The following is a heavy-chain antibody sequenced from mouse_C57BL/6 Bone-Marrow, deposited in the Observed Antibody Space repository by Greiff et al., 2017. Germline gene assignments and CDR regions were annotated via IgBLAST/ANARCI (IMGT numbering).Heavy chain of an antibody. V-gene: IGHV1-82*01. Sequence: LVESGPELVKPGASVKISCKASGYAFSSSWMNWVKQRPGKGLEWIGRIYPGDGDTNYNGKFKGKATLTADKSSSTAYMQLSSLTSEDSAVYFCARSQIYYYGSSYEFSYWGQGTTLTVSS. CDR3: ARSQIYYYGSSYEFSY. D-gene: IGHD1-1*01. CDR2: IYPGDGDT. CDR1: GYAFSSSW. J-gene: IGHJ2*01.